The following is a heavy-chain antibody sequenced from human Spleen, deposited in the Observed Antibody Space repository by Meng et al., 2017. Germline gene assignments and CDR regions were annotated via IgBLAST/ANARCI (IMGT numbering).Heavy chain of an antibody. J-gene: IGHJ4*02. CDR2: INHSGST. V-gene: IGHV4-34*01. Sequence: GQLQEWVAGLLKPSETLSLTCVVSGGSFSDYYWSWIRQPPGKGLEWIGEINHSGSTNYNPSLESRATISVDTSQNNLSLKLSSVTAADSAVYYCARGPTTMAHDFDYWGQGTLVTVSS. D-gene: IGHD4-11*01. CDR1: GGSFSDYY. CDR3: ARGPTTMAHDFDY.